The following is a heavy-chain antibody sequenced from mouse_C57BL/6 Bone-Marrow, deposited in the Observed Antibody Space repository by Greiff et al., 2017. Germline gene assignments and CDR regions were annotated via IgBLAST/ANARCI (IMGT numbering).Heavy chain of an antibody. CDR2: INPGSGGT. Sequence: QVQLQQSGAELVRPGTSVKVSCKASGYAFTNYLIEWVKQRPGQGLEWIGVINPGSGGTYYNEKFKGKATLTAGKTSSTAYIQLSSLTSEDSAVYLCARHYDYDGDCFDYWGRGNTLTVSA. V-gene: IGHV1-54*01. CDR1: GYAFTNYL. D-gene: IGHD2-4*01. J-gene: IGHJ2*01. CDR3: ARHYDYDGDCFDY.